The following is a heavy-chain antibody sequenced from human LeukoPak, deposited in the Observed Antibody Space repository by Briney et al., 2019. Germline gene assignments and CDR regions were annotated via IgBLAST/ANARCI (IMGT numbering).Heavy chain of an antibody. Sequence: SETLSLTCAVSGGSISSGGYSWSWIRQPPGKGLEWIGYIYHSGSTYYNPSLKGRVTISVDRSKNQFSLKLSSVTAADTAVYYCARDSSWYSSGVFDYWGQGTLVTVSS. V-gene: IGHV4-30-2*01. CDR2: IYHSGST. D-gene: IGHD6-13*01. J-gene: IGHJ4*02. CDR1: GGSISSGGYS. CDR3: ARDSSWYSSGVFDY.